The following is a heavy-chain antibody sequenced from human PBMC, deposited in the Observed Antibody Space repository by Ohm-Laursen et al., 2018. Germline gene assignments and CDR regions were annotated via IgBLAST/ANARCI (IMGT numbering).Heavy chain of an antibody. CDR1: GFTFSSYW. J-gene: IGHJ3*02. Sequence: SLRLSCAASGFTFSSYWMSWVRQAPGKGLEWVANIKQDGSEKYYVDSVKGRFTISRDNAKNSLYLQMNSLRAEDTAVYYCAKGVGYCSGGSCTEAFDIWGQGTMVTVSS. CDR2: IKQDGSEK. V-gene: IGHV3-7*01. CDR3: AKGVGYCSGGSCTEAFDI. D-gene: IGHD2-15*01.